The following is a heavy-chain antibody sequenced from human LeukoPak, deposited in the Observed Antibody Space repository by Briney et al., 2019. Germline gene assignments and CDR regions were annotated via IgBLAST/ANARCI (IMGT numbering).Heavy chain of an antibody. J-gene: IGHJ4*02. Sequence: QSGGSLRLSRAASGFTFSSYAMSWVRQAPGKGLEWVSAISGSGGSTYYADSVKGRFTISRDNSKNTLYLQMNSLRAEDTAVYYCAKASTIVPPLYYFDYWGQGTLVTVSS. CDR2: ISGSGGST. V-gene: IGHV3-23*01. D-gene: IGHD3-22*01. CDR1: GFTFSSYA. CDR3: AKASTIVPPLYYFDY.